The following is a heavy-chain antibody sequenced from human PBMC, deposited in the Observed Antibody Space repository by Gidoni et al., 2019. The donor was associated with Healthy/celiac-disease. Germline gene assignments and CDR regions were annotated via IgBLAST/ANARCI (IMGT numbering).Heavy chain of an antibody. V-gene: IGHV3-30-3*01. CDR1: GFTFSRYA. J-gene: IGHJ6*02. CDR3: ARAFVGAISYGLDV. D-gene: IGHD1-26*01. Sequence: QVQLVESGGGVVQPGRSRRLSCAASGFTFSRYAMHWVRQAPGTGLVWVAVISYDGSNKYYAYAVNGRFTLSRDNSKNTLYLPMHSLVAEDPAVYSCARAFVGAISYGLDVWGQGTTVTVSS. CDR2: ISYDGSNK.